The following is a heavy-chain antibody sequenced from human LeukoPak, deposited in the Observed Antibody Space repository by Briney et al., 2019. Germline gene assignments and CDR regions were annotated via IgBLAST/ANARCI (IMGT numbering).Heavy chain of an antibody. J-gene: IGHJ4*02. CDR1: GFTFSSYG. Sequence: GGSLRLSCAASGFTFSSYGMHWVRQAPGKGLEWVAFIRYDGSNKYYADSVKGRFTISRDNSKNTLYLQMNSLRAEDTAVYYCAKDRVVRGVIMNPYGYWGQGTLVTVSS. CDR3: AKDRVVRGVIMNPYGY. CDR2: IRYDGSNK. D-gene: IGHD3-10*01. V-gene: IGHV3-30*02.